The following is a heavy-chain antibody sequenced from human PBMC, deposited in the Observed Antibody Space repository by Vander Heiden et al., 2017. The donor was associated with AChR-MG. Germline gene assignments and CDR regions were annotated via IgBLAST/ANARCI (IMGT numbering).Heavy chain of an antibody. CDR1: GFSFSSYA. Sequence: EVQLLESGGGLVQPGASLRLSCAASGFSFSSYAISWVGQAPGKGLEWVSAISGSGGSTYYADSVKGRFTISRDNSKNTLYLQMNSLRAEDTAVYYCAKSQAVALTDAFDIWGQGTMVTVSS. CDR3: AKSQAVALTDAFDI. CDR2: ISGSGGST. V-gene: IGHV3-23*01. D-gene: IGHD6-19*01. J-gene: IGHJ3*02.